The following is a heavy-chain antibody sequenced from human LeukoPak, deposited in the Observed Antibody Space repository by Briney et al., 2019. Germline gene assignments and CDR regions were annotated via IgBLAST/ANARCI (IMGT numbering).Heavy chain of an antibody. V-gene: IGHV3-30*02. D-gene: IGHD6-13*01. CDR2: IWYGGSNK. Sequence: GGSLRLSCAASGFTFSSYGMHWVRQAPGKGLEWVAVIWYGGSNKYYADSVKGRFTISRDNSKNTLYLQMNSLRAEDTAVYYCAKSSAAAGHDAFDIWGQGTMVTVSS. CDR3: AKSSAAAGHDAFDI. CDR1: GFTFSSYG. J-gene: IGHJ3*02.